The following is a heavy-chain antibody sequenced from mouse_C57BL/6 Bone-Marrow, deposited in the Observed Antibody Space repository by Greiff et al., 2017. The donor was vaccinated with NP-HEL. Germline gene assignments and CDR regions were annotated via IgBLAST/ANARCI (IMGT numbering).Heavy chain of an antibody. D-gene: IGHD2-4*01. Sequence: VQLKESGPGLVQPSQSLSITCTVSGFSLTSYGVHWVRQSPGKGLEWLGVIWRGGSTDYNAAFMSRLSITKDNSKSQVFFKMNSLQADDTAIYYCAKRGLRQGNYYAMDYWGQGTSVTVSS. V-gene: IGHV2-5*01. CDR1: GFSLTSYG. CDR2: IWRGGST. CDR3: AKRGLRQGNYYAMDY. J-gene: IGHJ4*01.